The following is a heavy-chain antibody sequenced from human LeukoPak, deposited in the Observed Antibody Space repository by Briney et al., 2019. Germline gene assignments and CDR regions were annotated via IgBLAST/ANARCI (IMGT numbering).Heavy chain of an antibody. CDR3: ARQGYSSSWYHYYYYGMDV. J-gene: IGHJ6*02. Sequence: GASVKVSCKASGGTFISYAISWVRQAPGQGLEWMGGIIPIFGTANYAQKFQGRVTITADESTSTAYMELSSLRSEDTAVYYCARQGYSSSWYHYYYYGMDVWGQGTTVTVSS. CDR2: IIPIFGTA. V-gene: IGHV1-69*13. D-gene: IGHD6-13*01. CDR1: GGTFISYA.